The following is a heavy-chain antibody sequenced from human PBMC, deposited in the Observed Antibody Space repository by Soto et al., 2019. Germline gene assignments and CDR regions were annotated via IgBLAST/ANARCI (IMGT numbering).Heavy chain of an antibody. D-gene: IGHD3-10*01. CDR1: GGTFRNYA. J-gene: IGHJ3*01. V-gene: IGHV1-69*01. CDR3: ARAESYLYGSGDDGFHF. CDR2: IILIFGSA. Sequence: QVQLVQSGAEVKRPGSSVKVSCKASGGTFRNYAISWVRQAPGQGLEWMGGIILIFGSAKYAQKFQGRVTISADESTSTVYMELSSLRSEDTAVYYCARAESYLYGSGDDGFHFWGQGTMVTVSS.